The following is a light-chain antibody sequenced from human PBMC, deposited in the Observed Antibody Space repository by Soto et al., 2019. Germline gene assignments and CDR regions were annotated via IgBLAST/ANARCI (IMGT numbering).Light chain of an antibody. V-gene: IGKV3-15*01. CDR1: QSINSE. J-gene: IGKJ2*01. CDR3: QQGPNWTLT. Sequence: EIVMTQSPATLSLSPGERAALSCSASQSINSELAWYQQKPGQPPRLLIYGASTRATGVPARFTGSESGSEFTLTISGLQSEDFAVYYCQQGPNWTLTFGQGTRLEI. CDR2: GAS.